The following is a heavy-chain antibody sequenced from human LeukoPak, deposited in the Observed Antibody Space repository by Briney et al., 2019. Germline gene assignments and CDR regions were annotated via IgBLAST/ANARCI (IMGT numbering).Heavy chain of an antibody. J-gene: IGHJ4*02. CDR2: ISAYNGNT. Sequence: GASVKVSFKASGYTFTSYGISWVRQARSQQRAGMGWISAYNGNTNYAQKLQGRVTMTTDTSTSTAYMELSRLRSDDTAVYYCATWGGVVSDDDFDYWGQGTQVTVSS. D-gene: IGHD2-2*01. CDR1: GYTFTSYG. V-gene: IGHV1-18*01. CDR3: ATWGGVVSDDDFDY.